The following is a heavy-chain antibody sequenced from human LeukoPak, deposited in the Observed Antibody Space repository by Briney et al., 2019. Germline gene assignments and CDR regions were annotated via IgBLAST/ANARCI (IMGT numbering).Heavy chain of an antibody. D-gene: IGHD6-19*01. V-gene: IGHV3-30-3*01. J-gene: IGHJ6*02. CDR2: ISYDGSNK. Sequence: GGSLRLSCAASGFTFGSYAMHWVRQAPGKGLEWVAVISYDGSNKYYADSVKGRFTISRDNSKNTLYLQMNSLRAEDTAVYYCARDLPNSSSGWISYYYYGMDVWGQGTTVTVSS. CDR3: ARDLPNSSSGWISYYYYGMDV. CDR1: GFTFGSYA.